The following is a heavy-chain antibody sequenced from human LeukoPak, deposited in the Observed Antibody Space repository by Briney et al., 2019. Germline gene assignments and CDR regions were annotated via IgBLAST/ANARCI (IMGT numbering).Heavy chain of an antibody. CDR3: AKDHTQNYYYGMDV. J-gene: IGHJ6*02. Sequence: PGGSLRLSCAASGFTFSSYWMHWVRQAPGKGLVWVSRIKSDGSSTNYADSVKGRFTISRENSKNTLYLQMNSLRAEDTAVYYCAKDHTQNYYYGMDVWGQGTTVTVSS. D-gene: IGHD2-2*02. V-gene: IGHV3-74*01. CDR2: IKSDGSST. CDR1: GFTFSSYW.